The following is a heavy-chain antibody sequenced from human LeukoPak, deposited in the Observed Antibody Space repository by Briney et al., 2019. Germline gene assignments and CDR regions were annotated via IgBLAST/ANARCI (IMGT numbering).Heavy chain of an antibody. Sequence: ASVKVSCKASGYTFTSYGITWVRQAPGQGLEWTGWISGHNGNTKYAQKIQGRVTLTRDRSTSTAYMELRSLRSDDTAVYYCARVWGPVAGVIDHWGQGTLVTVSS. CDR3: ARVWGPVAGVIDH. V-gene: IGHV1-18*04. CDR1: GYTFTSYG. D-gene: IGHD6-19*01. CDR2: ISGHNGNT. J-gene: IGHJ4*02.